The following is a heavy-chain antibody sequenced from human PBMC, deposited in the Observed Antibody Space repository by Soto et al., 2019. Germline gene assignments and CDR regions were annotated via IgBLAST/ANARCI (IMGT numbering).Heavy chain of an antibody. CDR1: GFTFSSYG. Sequence: QVQLVESGGGVVQPGRSLRLSCAASGFTFSSYGMHWVRQAPGKGLEWVAGIGYDGSNKYYADSVKGRFTISRDNSKNTLYLPMNSLRAEDKAVYYCARDLSCSGSSCPPYSYYSGMDVWGQGTTVTVSS. D-gene: IGHD2-15*01. CDR2: IGYDGSNK. CDR3: ARDLSCSGSSCPPYSYYSGMDV. V-gene: IGHV3-33*01. J-gene: IGHJ6*02.